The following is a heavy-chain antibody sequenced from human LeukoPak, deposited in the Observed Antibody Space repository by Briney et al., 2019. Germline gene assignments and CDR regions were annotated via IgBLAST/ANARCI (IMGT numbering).Heavy chain of an antibody. CDR1: GYSFTSYW. CDR3: ARAYCGGDCYTIFDY. V-gene: IGHV5-51*01. Sequence: GESLKISCKGSGYSFTSYWIGWVRQMPGKGLEWMGIIYPGDSDTRYSPSLQGQVTISADKSISTAYLQWSSLKASDTAMYYCARAYCGGDCYTIFDYWGQGTLVTVSS. J-gene: IGHJ4*02. CDR2: IYPGDSDT. D-gene: IGHD2-21*02.